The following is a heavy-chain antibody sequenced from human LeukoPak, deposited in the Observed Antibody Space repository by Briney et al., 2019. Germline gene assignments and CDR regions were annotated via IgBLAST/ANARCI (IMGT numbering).Heavy chain of an antibody. V-gene: IGHV4-61*02. J-gene: IGHJ3*02. CDR3: ARDYAFDI. CDR1: GDSISGGSYY. Sequence: SETLSLTCTVSGDSISGGSYYWSWIRQPAGKGLEWIGRIYTSGSTNYNPSLKSRVTISVDTSKNQFSLKLSSVTAADTAVYYCARDYAFDIWGQGTMVTVSS. CDR2: IYTSGST.